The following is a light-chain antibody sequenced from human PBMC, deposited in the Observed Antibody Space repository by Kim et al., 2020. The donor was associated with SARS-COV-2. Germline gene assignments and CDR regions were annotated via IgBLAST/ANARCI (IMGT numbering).Light chain of an antibody. CDR1: QDIKKY. CDR2: DTS. Sequence: AVVGDRVTVTCQASQDIKKYLNWFQQKPGKAPKLLIYDTSNLEVWVPLRFSGSGSGTHFTLTISGLQPEDVATYYCQQSDNLPLTFGPGTKVDIK. J-gene: IGKJ3*01. CDR3: QQSDNLPLT. V-gene: IGKV1-33*01.